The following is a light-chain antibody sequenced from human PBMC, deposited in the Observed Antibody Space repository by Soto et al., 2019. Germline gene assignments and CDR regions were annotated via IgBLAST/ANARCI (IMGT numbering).Light chain of an antibody. V-gene: IGKV1-39*01. CDR1: QIISSY. CDR2: AAS. CDR3: QQSYSTPRT. J-gene: IGKJ1*01. Sequence: DIQMTQSPSSLSASVGDRVTITCRASQIISSYLNWYQQKPGKAPKLLIYAASSLQSGVPSRFSGSGSGTDFTLTISSLQPEDFATYYCQQSYSTPRTLGQGTKVEIK.